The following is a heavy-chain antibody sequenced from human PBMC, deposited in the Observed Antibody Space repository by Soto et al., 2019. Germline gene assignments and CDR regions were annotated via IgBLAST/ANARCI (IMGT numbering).Heavy chain of an antibody. CDR2: IIPIFGTA. CDR3: ARPRNYYYGMDV. J-gene: IGHJ6*02. V-gene: IGHV1-69*13. Sequence: SVKVSCKASGGTFSSYAISWVRQAPGQGLEWMGGIIPIFGTANYAQKFQGRVTITADESTSTAYMELSSLRSEDTAVYYCARPRNYYYGMDVWGQGTTVTVSS. CDR1: GGTFSSYA.